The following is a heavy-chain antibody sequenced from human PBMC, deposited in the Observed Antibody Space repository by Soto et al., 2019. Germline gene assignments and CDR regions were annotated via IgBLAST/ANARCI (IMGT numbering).Heavy chain of an antibody. CDR1: GFAFSSYA. CDR3: AKDTTMIVVAQGAFDI. CDR2: ISGSGGST. Sequence: GGYLRLSCAASGFAFSSYAMSWVRQAPGKGLEWVSAISGSGGSTYYADSVKGRFTISRDNSKNTLYLQMNSLRAEDTAVYYCAKDTTMIVVAQGAFDIWGQGTMVTVSS. J-gene: IGHJ3*02. V-gene: IGHV3-23*01. D-gene: IGHD3-22*01.